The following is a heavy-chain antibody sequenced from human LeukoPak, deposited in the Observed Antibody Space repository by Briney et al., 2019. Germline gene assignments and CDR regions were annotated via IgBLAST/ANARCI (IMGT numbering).Heavy chain of an antibody. V-gene: IGHV3-74*01. D-gene: IGHD3-3*01. CDR3: ARSRQNDFWSGYHEVFDY. J-gene: IGHJ4*02. Sequence: PGGSLRLSCAVSGFTFSSYWMHWVRQTPGKGLVWVSRINSDGSSTNYADSVKGRFTISRDNAKNTLYLQMNSLRAEDTAMYYCARSRQNDFWSGYHEVFDYWGQGTLVTVSS. CDR1: GFTFSSYW. CDR2: INSDGSST.